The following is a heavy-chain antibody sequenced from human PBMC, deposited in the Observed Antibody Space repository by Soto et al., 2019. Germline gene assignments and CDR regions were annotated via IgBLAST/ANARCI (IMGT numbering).Heavy chain of an antibody. CDR2: IHDSGRS. Sequence: QVQLQESGPGLVKPSETLSLTCTVSSDSITNYYWTWVRQPPGKGLEWIGYIHDSGRSNYNPSLKSRVQKSVETPKKQFSLKLNSVTTADTAVYYCARVGGTRGWYWGQGTLVTVSS. V-gene: IGHV4-59*01. CDR3: ARVGGTRGWY. J-gene: IGHJ4*02. CDR1: SDSITNYY. D-gene: IGHD2-15*01.